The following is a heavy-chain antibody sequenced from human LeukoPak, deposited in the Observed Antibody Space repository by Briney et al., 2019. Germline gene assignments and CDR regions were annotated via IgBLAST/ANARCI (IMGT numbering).Heavy chain of an antibody. CDR3: ARKEWFGEYNY. V-gene: IGHV3-66*01. J-gene: IGHJ4*02. CDR1: GFTVSSNY. D-gene: IGHD3-10*01. Sequence: AGGSLRLSCAASGFTVSSNYMSWVRQAPGKGLEWVSFINSDGGTGYTDSVKGRFAISRDNSKNTLFLQMNSLRAEDTAVYYCARKEWFGEYNYWGQGTLVTVSS. CDR2: INSDGGT.